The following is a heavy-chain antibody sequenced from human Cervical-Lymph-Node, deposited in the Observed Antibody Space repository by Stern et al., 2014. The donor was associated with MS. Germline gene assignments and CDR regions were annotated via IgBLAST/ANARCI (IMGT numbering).Heavy chain of an antibody. D-gene: IGHD4-17*01. CDR2: VSTYNGNT. CDR1: GYIFSSYG. J-gene: IGHJ4*02. V-gene: IGHV1-18*01. Sequence: QVQLMQSGPEVKKPGASVQVSCKASGYIFSSYGINWVRQAPGQGLEWMGGVSTYNGNTNSAQKFQDRVTMTTDTSTNTAYMDLRSLRSDDTAVYYCAREVYGDSRRFDSWGQGTLVIVSS. CDR3: AREVYGDSRRFDS.